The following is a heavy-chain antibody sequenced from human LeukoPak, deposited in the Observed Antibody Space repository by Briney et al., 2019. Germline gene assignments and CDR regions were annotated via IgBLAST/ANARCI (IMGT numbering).Heavy chain of an antibody. J-gene: IGHJ4*02. CDR2: IQFSGNT. Sequence: SETLSLTCTVSGGSMSSYYWSWIRQSPGKGLEWIGYIQFSGNTNYNPSLKSRVTISEETSKNQFSLKLSSVTAADTAVYYCARPSVKYDSSGYQPNPFDYWGQGTLVTVSS. V-gene: IGHV4-59*01. D-gene: IGHD3-22*01. CDR3: ARPSVKYDSSGYQPNPFDY. CDR1: GGSMSSYY.